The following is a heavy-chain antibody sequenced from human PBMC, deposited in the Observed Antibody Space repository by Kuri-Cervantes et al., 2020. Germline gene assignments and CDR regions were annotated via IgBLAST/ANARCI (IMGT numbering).Heavy chain of an antibody. V-gene: IGHV5-51*01. CDR1: GYIFTSYW. D-gene: IGHD4-17*01. CDR3: ARHGDDYGDYRSGVKYYYYYGMDV. J-gene: IGHJ6*02. CDR2: IYPGDSDT. Sequence: KVSCLGSGYIFTSYWIAWVRQMPGKGLEWMGIIYPGDSDTRYSPSFQGQVTISADKSISTAYLQWSSLKASDTAMYYCARHGDDYGDYRSGVKYYYYYGMDVWGQGTTVTVSS.